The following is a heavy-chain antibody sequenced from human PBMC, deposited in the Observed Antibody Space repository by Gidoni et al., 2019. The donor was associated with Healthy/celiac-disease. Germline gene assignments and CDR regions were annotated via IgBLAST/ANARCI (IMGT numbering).Heavy chain of an antibody. V-gene: IGHV1-69*09. D-gene: IGHD3-16*02. CDR1: GGTFSSYA. CDR3: AREKGGDMVVDAFDI. CDR2: IIPILGIA. J-gene: IGHJ3*02. Sequence: QVQLVQSGAEVKQPGSSVKVSCTASGGTFSSYAISWVRQAPGQGLEWMGRIIPILGIANYAQKFQGRVTITADKSTSTAYMELSSRRSEDTAVYYCAREKGGDMVVDAFDIWGQGTMVTVSS.